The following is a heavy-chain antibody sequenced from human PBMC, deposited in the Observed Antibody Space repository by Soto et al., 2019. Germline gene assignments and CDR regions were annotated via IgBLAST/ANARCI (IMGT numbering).Heavy chain of an antibody. D-gene: IGHD5-12*01. CDR2: IYTSGST. CDR1: GGSINNYY. V-gene: IGHV4-4*07. Sequence: SETLSLTCTVSGGSINNYYWSWIRQPPGKGLEWIGRIYTSGSTDYNPSLKSRVTIWIDTSNNQSYLKVTSMTAADTAVYYCARERREEIHDGYDIDYWGQGTLVTVSS. J-gene: IGHJ4*02. CDR3: ARERREEIHDGYDIDY.